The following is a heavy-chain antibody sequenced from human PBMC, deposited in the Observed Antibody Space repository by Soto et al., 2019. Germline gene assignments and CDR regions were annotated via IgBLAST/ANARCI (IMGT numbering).Heavy chain of an antibody. CDR2: IYYRGST. J-gene: IGHJ4*02. CDR1: GASISLVGYS. CDR3: ARGGGYYDSSGYYRFYYFDY. D-gene: IGHD3-22*01. Sequence: SETLSLTCGVSGASISLVGYSWSWIRQPPGKGLEWIGYIYYRGSTNYNPSLKSRVTISVDRSKNQFSLKLSSVTAADTAVYYCARGGGYYDSSGYYRFYYFDYWGQGTLVTVSS. V-gene: IGHV4-61*08.